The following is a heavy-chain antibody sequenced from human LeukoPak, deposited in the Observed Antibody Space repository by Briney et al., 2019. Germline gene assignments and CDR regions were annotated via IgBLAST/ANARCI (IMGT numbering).Heavy chain of an antibody. D-gene: IGHD3-3*01. J-gene: IGHJ4*02. CDR3: ARDPQYYDFWSGYYMD. CDR1: GFTFSSYW. V-gene: IGHV3-7*01. Sequence: GGSLRLSCAASGFTFSSYWMSWVRQAPGKGLEWVANIKQDGSEKYYVDSVKGRFTISRDNAKNSLYLQMNSLRAEDTAVYYCARDPQYYDFWSGYYMDWGQGTLVTVSS. CDR2: IKQDGSEK.